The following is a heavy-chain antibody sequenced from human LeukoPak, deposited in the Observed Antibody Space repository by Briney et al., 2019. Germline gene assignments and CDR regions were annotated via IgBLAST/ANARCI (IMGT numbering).Heavy chain of an antibody. J-gene: IGHJ4*02. CDR1: GFTFSSYA. V-gene: IGHV3-30*02. D-gene: IGHD3-22*01. CDR3: AKHYYDSSGYIRLDY. Sequence: GGSLRLSCSASGFTFSSYAMSWVSQAPGKGLEWVAFIRYDGSNKYYADSVKGRFTISRDNSKNTLYLQMNSLRAEDTAVYYCAKHYYDSSGYIRLDYWGQGTLVTVSS. CDR2: IRYDGSNK.